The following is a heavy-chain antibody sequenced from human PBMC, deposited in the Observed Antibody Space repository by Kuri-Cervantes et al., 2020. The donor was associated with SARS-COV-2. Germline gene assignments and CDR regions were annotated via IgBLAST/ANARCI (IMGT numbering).Heavy chain of an antibody. CDR1: GFTFSGHW. V-gene: IGHV3-74*01. D-gene: IGHD1-1*01. CDR2: INPDGSYT. Sequence: ETLSLTCAASGFTFSGHWIHWVRQAPGKGLVWASRINPDGSYTNNADSVKGRFNLSRDNAKNMLFLQMNSLRAEDTAVYYCVRDGDHWNFDYWGQGTLVTVSS. CDR3: VRDGDHWNFDY. J-gene: IGHJ4*02.